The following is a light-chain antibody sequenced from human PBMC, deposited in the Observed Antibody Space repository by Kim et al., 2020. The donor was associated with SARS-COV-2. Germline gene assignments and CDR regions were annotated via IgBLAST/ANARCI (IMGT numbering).Light chain of an antibody. V-gene: IGLV1-44*01. CDR3: AAWDYSLNGPV. CDR1: SSNIGSNT. J-gene: IGLJ3*02. Sequence: QSVLTQPPSASGTPGQRVTISCSRSSSNIGSNTANYYQQLPGTAPKLLMYSNNQRPSGVPDRFSGSKSGTSASLAISGLQPQDEADYYCAAWDYSLNGPVFGGGTQLTVL. CDR2: SNN.